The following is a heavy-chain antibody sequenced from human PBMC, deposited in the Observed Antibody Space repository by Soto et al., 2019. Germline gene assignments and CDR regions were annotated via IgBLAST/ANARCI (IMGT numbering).Heavy chain of an antibody. CDR1: GVSVSSGSYY. J-gene: IGHJ5*02. D-gene: IGHD3-22*01. Sequence: SETLSLTCTVSGVSVSSGSYYWSWIRQPPGKGLEWIGYIYYSGSTNYNPSLKSRVTISVDTSKNQFSLKLSSVTAADTAVYYCARDKGYYDSRFDPWGQGTLVTVSS. V-gene: IGHV4-61*01. CDR3: ARDKGYYDSRFDP. CDR2: IYYSGST.